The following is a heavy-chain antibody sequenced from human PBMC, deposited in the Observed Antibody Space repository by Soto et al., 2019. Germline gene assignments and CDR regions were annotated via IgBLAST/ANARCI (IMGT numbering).Heavy chain of an antibody. D-gene: IGHD3-16*01. Sequence: ASVKVSCKASGYTFTSYGISWVRQAPGQGLEWMGWISAYNGNTNYAQKLQGRVTMTTDTSTSTAYMELRSLRPDDTAVYYCARDLYDMIPRPHVFDYWGQGTLVTVSS. CDR3: ARDLYDMIPRPHVFDY. CDR1: GYTFTSYG. CDR2: ISAYNGNT. J-gene: IGHJ4*02. V-gene: IGHV1-18*01.